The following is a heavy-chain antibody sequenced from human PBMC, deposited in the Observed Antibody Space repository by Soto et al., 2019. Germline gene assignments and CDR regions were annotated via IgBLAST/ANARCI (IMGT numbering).Heavy chain of an antibody. Sequence: PSETLSLTCTVSGGSISTYWWSWIRQPPRKGLEWFGYIYYSGSTNYNPSLKSRVTISVDTSKNQFSLKLTSVTAADTAVYYCARSRGSTRSFDFWGQGTLVTVSS. V-gene: IGHV4-59*01. D-gene: IGHD2-15*01. CDR2: IYYSGST. J-gene: IGHJ4*02. CDR1: GGSISTYW. CDR3: ARSRGSTRSFDF.